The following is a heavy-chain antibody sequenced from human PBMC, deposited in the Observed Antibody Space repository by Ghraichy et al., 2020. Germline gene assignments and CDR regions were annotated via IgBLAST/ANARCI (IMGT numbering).Heavy chain of an antibody. CDR2: IYTSGST. J-gene: IGHJ4*02. CDR1: GGSISNYF. V-gene: IGHV4-4*09. Sequence: SQTLSLTCTVSGGSISNYFWSWIRQPPGKGLEWIGRIYTSGSTRNNPSLESRVTMSVDTSKNQFSLRLRSVTAADTAFYYCARHKLVGAASFASWGQGILVAVSS. D-gene: IGHD1-26*01. CDR3: ARHKLVGAASFAS.